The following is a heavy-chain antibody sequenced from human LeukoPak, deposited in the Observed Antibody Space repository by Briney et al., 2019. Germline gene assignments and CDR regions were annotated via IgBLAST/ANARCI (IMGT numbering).Heavy chain of an antibody. CDR2: MNPNSGNT. J-gene: IGHJ4*02. V-gene: IGHV1-8*03. CDR1: GYTLTSYD. CDR3: ARVTPWELGPRDFDY. Sequence: ASVKVSCKASGYTLTSYDINWVRQATGQGLEWMRWMNPNSGNTGYAQKFQGRVTITRNTSISTAYMELSSLRSEDTAVYYCARVTPWELGPRDFDYWGQGTLVTVSS. D-gene: IGHD1-26*01.